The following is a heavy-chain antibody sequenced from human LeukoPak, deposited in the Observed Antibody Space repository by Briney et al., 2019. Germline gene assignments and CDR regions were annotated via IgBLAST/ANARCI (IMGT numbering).Heavy chain of an antibody. J-gene: IGHJ4*02. CDR2: ISYDGSNK. V-gene: IGHV3-30*03. CDR3: ARDPTDAVPEDY. D-gene: IGHD1-14*01. CDR1: GFTFSSYG. Sequence: PGRSLRLSCAASGFTFSSYGMHWVRQAPGKGLEWVAVISYDGSNKYYADSVKGRFTISRDNSKNTLYLQMNSLRAEDTAVYYCARDPTDAVPEDYWGQGTLVTVSS.